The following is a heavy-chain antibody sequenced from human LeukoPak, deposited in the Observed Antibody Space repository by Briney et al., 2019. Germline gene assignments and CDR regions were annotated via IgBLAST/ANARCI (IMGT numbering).Heavy chain of an antibody. CDR2: MNPNSGNT. CDR1: GYTFTSYD. D-gene: IGHD3-22*01. Sequence: AASVKVSCKASGYTFTSYDINWVRQATGQGLEWMGWMNPNSGNTGYAQKFQGRVTITRNTSISTAYMELSSLRSEDTAVYYCARDAYYFDESGSVLDNWGQGTLVTVSS. J-gene: IGHJ4*02. V-gene: IGHV1-8*03. CDR3: ARDAYYFDESGSVLDN.